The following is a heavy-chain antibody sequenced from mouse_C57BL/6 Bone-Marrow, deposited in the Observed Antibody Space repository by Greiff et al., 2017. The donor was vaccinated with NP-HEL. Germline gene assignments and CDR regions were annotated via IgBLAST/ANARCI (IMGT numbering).Heavy chain of an antibody. J-gene: IGHJ2*01. CDR3: TTPTVVANFDY. V-gene: IGHV14-4*01. D-gene: IGHD1-1*01. CDR1: GFNIKDDY. CDR2: IDPENGDT. Sequence: EVQGVESGAELVRPGASVKLSCTASGFNIKDDYMHWVKQRPEQGLEWIGWIDPENGDTEYASKFQGKATITADTSSNTAYLQLSSLTSEDTAVYYCTTPTVVANFDYWGQGTTLTVSS.